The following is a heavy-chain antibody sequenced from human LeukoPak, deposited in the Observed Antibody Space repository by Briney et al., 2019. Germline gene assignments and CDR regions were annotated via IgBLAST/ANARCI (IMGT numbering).Heavy chain of an antibody. CDR2: INHSGST. CDR1: GGSFSGYY. J-gene: IGHJ4*02. V-gene: IGHV4-34*01. D-gene: IGHD6-19*01. Sequence: SETLSLTCAVYGGSFSGYYWSWIRQPPGKGLEWIGEINHSGSTNYNPSLKSRVTISVDTSKNQFSLKLSSVTAADTAVYYCARGDSSGRGGGYFDYWGQGTLVTVS. CDR3: ARGDSSGRGGGYFDY.